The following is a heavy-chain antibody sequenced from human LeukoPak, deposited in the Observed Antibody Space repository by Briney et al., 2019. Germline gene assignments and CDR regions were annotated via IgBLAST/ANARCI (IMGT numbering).Heavy chain of an antibody. D-gene: IGHD3-9*01. CDR3: ARHEILRYFDWLGWFDP. V-gene: IGHV5-51*01. J-gene: IGHJ5*02. CDR1: GYSFTSYW. CDR2: IYPGDSDT. Sequence: GESLKISCKGSGYSFTSYWIGWVRQVPGKGLEWMGIIYPGDSDTRYSPSFQGQVTISADKSISTAYLQWSSLKASDTAMYYCARHEILRYFDWLGWFDPWGQGTLVTVSS.